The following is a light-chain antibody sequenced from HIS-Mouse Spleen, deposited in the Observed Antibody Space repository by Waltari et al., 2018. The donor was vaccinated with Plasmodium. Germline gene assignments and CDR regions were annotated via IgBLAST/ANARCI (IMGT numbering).Light chain of an antibody. CDR2: EGS. Sequence: SALTQPASVSGSPGQSITISCTGTRRDVGSYNLVSWYQQHPGKAPKLMIYEGSKRPSGVSNRFSGSKSGNTASLTISGLQAEDEADYYCCSYAGSSTFVVFGGGTKLTVL. J-gene: IGLJ2*01. CDR3: CSYAGSSTFVV. V-gene: IGLV2-23*03. CDR1: RRDVGSYNL.